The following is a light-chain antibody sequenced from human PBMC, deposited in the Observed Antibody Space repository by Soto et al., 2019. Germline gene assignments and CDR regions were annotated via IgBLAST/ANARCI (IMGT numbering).Light chain of an antibody. CDR2: GAS. CDR1: QSISGY. V-gene: IGKV1-39*01. CDR3: QQGLSTLLT. Sequence: EIQMTQSPSSLSASVGDGFTITCRASQSISGYLNWYQQKPGKAPKVLISGASTLHNGVPSRFSGRGSGTDFTLTISSLQPEDIATYYCQQGLSTLLTFGGGTNVDIK. J-gene: IGKJ4*01.